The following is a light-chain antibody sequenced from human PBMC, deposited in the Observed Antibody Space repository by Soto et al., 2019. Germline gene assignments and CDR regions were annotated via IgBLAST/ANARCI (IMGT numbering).Light chain of an antibody. V-gene: IGLV2-8*01. CDR3: SSYAGSSNV. CDR2: EVN. Sequence: SALTQPPSASGSPGQSLAISCTLTSSDVGGYNYVSWYQQHPGKAPKLMIYEVNKRPSGVPDRFSGSKSGNTASLTVSGLQAEDEADYYCSSYAGSSNVFGTGTKVTVL. CDR1: SSDVGGYNY. J-gene: IGLJ1*01.